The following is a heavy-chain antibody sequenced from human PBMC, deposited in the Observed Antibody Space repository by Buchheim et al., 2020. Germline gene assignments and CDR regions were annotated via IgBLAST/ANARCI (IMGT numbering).Heavy chain of an antibody. J-gene: IGHJ4*02. Sequence: QVQLVQSGAEVKKPGASVKVSCEASGYAFSSYFIHWVRQAPGQGLDWMGWINPNSGDTKYSQKFQGRVTMTRDKSISTAYMELSGLKSDDSAVYFCARVRTTYYYCSGTEFDSWGQGTL. V-gene: IGHV1-2*02. CDR1: GYAFSSYF. CDR2: INPNSGDT. CDR3: ARVRTTYYYCSGTEFDS. D-gene: IGHD3-10*01.